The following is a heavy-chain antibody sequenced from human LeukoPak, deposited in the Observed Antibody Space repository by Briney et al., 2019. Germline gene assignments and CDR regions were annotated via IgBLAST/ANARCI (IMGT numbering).Heavy chain of an antibody. Sequence: SETLSLTCAVYGGSFSGYYWSWIRQPPGKGLEWIGEINHSGSTNYNPSLKSRVTISVDRSKNQFSLKLSSVTAADTAVYYCARGTYFDFWSGPSYFDYWGQGTLVTVSS. D-gene: IGHD3-3*01. CDR1: GGSFSGYY. CDR3: ARGTYFDFWSGPSYFDY. J-gene: IGHJ4*02. CDR2: INHSGST. V-gene: IGHV4-34*01.